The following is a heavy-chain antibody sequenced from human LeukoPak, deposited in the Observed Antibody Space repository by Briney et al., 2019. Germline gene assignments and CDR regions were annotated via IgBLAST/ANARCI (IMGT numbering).Heavy chain of an antibody. J-gene: IGHJ3*02. D-gene: IGHD5-18*01. V-gene: IGHV4-61*02. CDR3: AGGWIQPGAFDI. CDR1: GGSISSGSYY. CDR2: IYTSGST. Sequence: SQTLSLTCTVSGGSISSGSYYWSWIRQPAGKGLEWIGRIYTSGSTNCNPSLKSRVTISVDTSKNQFSLKLSSVTAADTAVYYCAGGWIQPGAFDIWGQGTMVTVSS.